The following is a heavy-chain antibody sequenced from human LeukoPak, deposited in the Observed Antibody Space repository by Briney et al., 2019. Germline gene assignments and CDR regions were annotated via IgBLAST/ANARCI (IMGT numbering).Heavy chain of an antibody. V-gene: IGHV3-11*06. D-gene: IGHD2-2*02. J-gene: IGHJ3*02. CDR1: GFTFSDYY. CDR2: ISSSSSYI. Sequence: GGSLRLSCAASGFTFSDYYMSWIRQAPGKGLEWVSSISSSSSYIYYADSVKGRFTISRDNAKNSLYLQMNSLRAEDSAVYYCARDPLDCSSTSCYRQAFDIWGQGTMVTVSS. CDR3: ARDPLDCSSTSCYRQAFDI.